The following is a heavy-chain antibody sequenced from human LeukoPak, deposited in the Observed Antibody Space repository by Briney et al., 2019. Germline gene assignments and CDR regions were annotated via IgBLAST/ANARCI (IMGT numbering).Heavy chain of an antibody. D-gene: IGHD1-14*01. CDR2: INPISGDT. CDR3: ARDRGTMIAVFGIYLDL. CDR1: GSPFIGSF. J-gene: IGHJ2*01. Sequence: ASVKVSCKASGSPFIGSFLHWVRQAPGQGLEWMGGINPISGDTNSAQKFQGSLTMTRDPSKTTAYMELSGLRPDDTALYYCARDRGTMIAVFGIYLDLWGRGTPVTVSS. V-gene: IGHV1-2*02.